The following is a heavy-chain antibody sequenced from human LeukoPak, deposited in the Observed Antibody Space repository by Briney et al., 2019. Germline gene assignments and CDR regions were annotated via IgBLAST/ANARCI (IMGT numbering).Heavy chain of an antibody. CDR3: ARDLADY. CDR2: ISYDGSNK. Sequence: GGSLRLSCAASGFTFSSYAMHWVRQAPGKGLEWVAVISYDGSNKYYADSVKGRFTISRDNSKNTLYLQMNSLRAEDTAVYYCARDLADYWGQGTLVTVSS. V-gene: IGHV3-30-3*01. CDR1: GFTFSSYA. J-gene: IGHJ4*02.